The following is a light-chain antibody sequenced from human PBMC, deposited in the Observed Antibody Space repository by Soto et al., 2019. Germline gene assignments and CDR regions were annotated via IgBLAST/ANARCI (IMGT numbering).Light chain of an antibody. CDR2: ATS. V-gene: IGKV1-27*01. CDR3: QKHNSAPLF. CDR1: QGINHY. J-gene: IGKJ3*01. Sequence: DIQMTQSPSTLSGSVGDRVTITCRASQGINHYLAWFQQKPGKVPKPLIYATSTLQSGVPSRFSGSGFGTDFTLTISSLQPEDVATYYCQKHNSAPLFFGPGTKVDIK.